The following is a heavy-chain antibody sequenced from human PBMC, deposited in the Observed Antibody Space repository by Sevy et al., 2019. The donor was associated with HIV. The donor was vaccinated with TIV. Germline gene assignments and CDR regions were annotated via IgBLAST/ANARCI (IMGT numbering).Heavy chain of an antibody. V-gene: IGHV1-69*13. D-gene: IGHD7-27*01. CDR2: IIPIFGTP. J-gene: IGHJ3*02. Sequence: ASVKVSCKASGDTFSTYGLSWVRQAPGQGLEWMGGIIPIFGTPNYAQKFQGRVTITADESACKAYLELSSQSSEDTALYYCAREGGVATTGDHDAFDIWGHGTLVTVSS. CDR3: AREGGVATTGDHDAFDI. CDR1: GDTFSTYG.